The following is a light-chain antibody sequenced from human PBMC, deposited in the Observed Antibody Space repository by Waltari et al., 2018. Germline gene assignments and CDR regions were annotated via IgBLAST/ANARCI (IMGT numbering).Light chain of an antibody. Sequence: NVILTQPHSVSEFPGKTVTITCTASSGRHATPYVQWYQHRPGSGPTTVIYEDTQRPSGVPARFSGSIDSSSNSASLTISGLQPEDEADYYCQSYDDFDWIFGGGTKLTVL. V-gene: IGLV6-57*02. CDR3: QSYDDFDWI. CDR1: SGRHATPY. CDR2: EDT. J-gene: IGLJ3*02.